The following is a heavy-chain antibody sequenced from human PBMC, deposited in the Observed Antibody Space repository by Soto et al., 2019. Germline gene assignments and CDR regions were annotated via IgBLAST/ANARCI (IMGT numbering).Heavy chain of an antibody. J-gene: IGHJ4*02. Sequence: EVQLLESGGGLVQPGGSLRLSCAASGITFNNYALSWVRQAPGKGLEWVSAISGSGTSTYYADSVKGRFTISRDNSKNTLYLQMNGLRADDSAVYFCAKEVAGGTAMLTSSFDYWRQGTLVTASS. CDR2: ISGSGTST. D-gene: IGHD5-18*01. V-gene: IGHV3-23*01. CDR3: AKEVAGGTAMLTSSFDY. CDR1: GITFNNYA.